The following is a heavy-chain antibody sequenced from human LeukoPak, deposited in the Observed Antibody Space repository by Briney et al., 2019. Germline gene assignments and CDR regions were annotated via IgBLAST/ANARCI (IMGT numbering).Heavy chain of an antibody. CDR1: GGSISSYY. CDR3: ARGVWYCSSTSCYTGTYYYYGMDV. J-gene: IGHJ6*02. V-gene: IGHV4-59*01. D-gene: IGHD2-2*02. Sequence: SETLSLTCTVSGGSISSYYWSWIRQPPGKGLEWIGYIYYSGSTKYNPSLKSRVTISVETSKNQFSLKLSSVTAADTAVYYCARGVWYCSSTSCYTGTYYYYGMDVWGQGTTVTVSS. CDR2: IYYSGST.